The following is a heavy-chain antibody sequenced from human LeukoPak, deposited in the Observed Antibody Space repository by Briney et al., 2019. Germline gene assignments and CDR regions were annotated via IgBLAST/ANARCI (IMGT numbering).Heavy chain of an antibody. D-gene: IGHD2-21*02. CDR2: ITSSSRYI. J-gene: IGHJ4*02. CDR3: AKGTYCGGDCFAFFGY. V-gene: IGHV3-21*04. CDR1: GFTFSSYD. Sequence: GGSLRLSCAASGFTFSSYDMNWVRQAPGKGLEWVSSITSSSRYIYYADSMKGRFTISRDNPKNTLYLQMNSLRAEDTAVYYCAKGTYCGGDCFAFFGYWGRGTLVTVSS.